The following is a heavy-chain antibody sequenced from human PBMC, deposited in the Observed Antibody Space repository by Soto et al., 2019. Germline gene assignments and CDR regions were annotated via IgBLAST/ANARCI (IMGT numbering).Heavy chain of an antibody. CDR1: GFTFSSDW. V-gene: IGHV3-74*01. Sequence: EVQLVESGGGLVQPGGSLRLSCAASGFTFSSDWTHWVRQVPGKGLVWVSRINYDGSSTYYADSVKGRFTISRDNAKNTLYLQMNSLRAEDTAVYYFASQVGNNYWGQGTLVTVSS. J-gene: IGHJ4*02. CDR3: ASQVGNNY. D-gene: IGHD1-26*01. CDR2: INYDGSST.